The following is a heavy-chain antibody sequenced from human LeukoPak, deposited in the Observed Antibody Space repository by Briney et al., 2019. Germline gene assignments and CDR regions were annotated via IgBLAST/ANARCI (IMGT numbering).Heavy chain of an antibody. J-gene: IGHJ4*02. CDR3: ARAAPGYSSSWYHLDY. CDR2: ISGSGFT. D-gene: IGHD6-13*01. CDR1: GFTFSSYA. Sequence: PGGSLRLSCAASGFTFSSYAMSWVRQAPGKGLEWVSAISGSGFTYYADSVKGRFTISRDNSKNTLYLQMNSLRAEDTAVYYCARAAPGYSSSWYHLDYWGQGTLVTVSS. V-gene: IGHV3-23*01.